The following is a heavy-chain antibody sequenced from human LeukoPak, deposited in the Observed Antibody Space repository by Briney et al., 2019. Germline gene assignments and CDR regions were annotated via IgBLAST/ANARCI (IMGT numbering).Heavy chain of an antibody. CDR1: GGSISSGDYY. V-gene: IGHV4-30-4*01. CDR3: ARVLYPSKITGTTVDY. Sequence: TLSLTCTVSGGSISSGDYYWSWIRQPPGRGLEWIGYIYYSGSTYYNPSLKSRVTISVDTSKNQFSLKLSSVTAADTAVYYCARVLYPSKITGTTVDYWGQGTLVTVSS. CDR2: IYYSGST. J-gene: IGHJ4*02. D-gene: IGHD1-7*01.